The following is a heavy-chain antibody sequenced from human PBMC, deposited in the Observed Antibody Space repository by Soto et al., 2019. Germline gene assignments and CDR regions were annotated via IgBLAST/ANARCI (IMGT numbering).Heavy chain of an antibody. V-gene: IGHV1-18*01. Sequence: QVQLVQSGVEVKKPGASVKVSCKASGYTFTSSGIIWVRQAPGQRLEWMGWISANNGNTRSAQKFQGRISLTTDTSTGTAYMELRSLTSDDTAVYYCARGGDWGYALDYWGRGTLVTVSS. D-gene: IGHD5-12*01. J-gene: IGHJ4*01. CDR1: GYTFTSSG. CDR3: ARGGDWGYALDY. CDR2: ISANNGNT.